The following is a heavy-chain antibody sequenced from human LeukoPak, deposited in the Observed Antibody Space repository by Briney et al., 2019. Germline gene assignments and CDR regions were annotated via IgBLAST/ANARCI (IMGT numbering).Heavy chain of an antibody. Sequence: ASVKVSCKASGYTFTGYYMHWVRQAPGQGLEWMGWINPNSGGTNYAQKFQGRVTMTRDTSISTAYMELSRLRSDDTAVYYYARDLGAVVVPAAPYNWFDPWGQGTLVTVSS. CDR1: GYTFTGYY. CDR2: INPNSGGT. J-gene: IGHJ5*02. CDR3: ARDLGAVVVPAAPYNWFDP. D-gene: IGHD2-2*01. V-gene: IGHV1-2*02.